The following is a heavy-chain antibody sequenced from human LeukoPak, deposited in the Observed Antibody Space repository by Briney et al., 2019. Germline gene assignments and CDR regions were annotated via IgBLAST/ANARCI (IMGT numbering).Heavy chain of an antibody. CDR3: ARGTAPDY. D-gene: IGHD5-18*01. V-gene: IGHV4-34*01. CDR1: GGSFSGYY. Sequence: SETLCLTCAVYGGSFSGYYWSWIRQPPGKGLEWIGEINHSGSTNYNPSLKSRVTISVDTSKNQFSLKLSSVTAADTAVYYCARGTAPDYWGQGTLVTVSS. J-gene: IGHJ4*02. CDR2: INHSGST.